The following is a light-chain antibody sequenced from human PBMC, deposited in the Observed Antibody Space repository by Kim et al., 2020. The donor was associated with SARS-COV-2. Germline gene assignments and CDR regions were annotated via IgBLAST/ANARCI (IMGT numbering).Light chain of an antibody. J-gene: IGKJ1*01. CDR3: QHYGSSPRT. CDR1: QSVTSSY. V-gene: IGKV3-20*01. CDR2: GAS. Sequence: EIVLTQSPGTLSLSPGERATLSCRASQSVTSSYLAWYQQKPGQAPRLLVYGASSRATGIPDRFGGSGSGTDFTLTISRLEPEDFAMYYCQHYGSSPRTFGQGTKVDIK.